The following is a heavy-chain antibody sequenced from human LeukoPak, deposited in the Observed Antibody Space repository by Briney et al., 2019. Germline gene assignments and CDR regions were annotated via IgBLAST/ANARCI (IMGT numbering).Heavy chain of an antibody. CDR2: ISNSGDIM. J-gene: IGHJ4*01. V-gene: IGHV3-11*01. D-gene: IGHD6-13*01. Sequence: GGSLRLSCAASGFTFSDYYMSWFRQAPGKGLERVSYISNSGDIMYYADSVKGRFTISRDNAKNSQYLQMSTLRADDTAVYYCARALRDSSWYYEYWGRGTLVTVSS. CDR1: GFTFSDYY. CDR3: ARALRDSSWYYEY.